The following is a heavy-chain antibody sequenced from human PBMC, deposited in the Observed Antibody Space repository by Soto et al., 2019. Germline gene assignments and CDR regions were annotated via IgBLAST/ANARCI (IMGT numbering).Heavy chain of an antibody. V-gene: IGHV5-51*01. D-gene: IGHD4-17*01. CDR1: GYSFTNYW. J-gene: IGHJ4*02. CDR2: IYPGDSDT. CDR3: GRPGYGELKYFDY. Sequence: GESLKISCKGSGYSFTNYWIGWVRQMPGKGLEWMGIIYPGDSDTRYSPSFQGQVTISADKSISTVYLQWSSLKASDTAMYYCGRPGYGELKYFDYWGQGTLVTV.